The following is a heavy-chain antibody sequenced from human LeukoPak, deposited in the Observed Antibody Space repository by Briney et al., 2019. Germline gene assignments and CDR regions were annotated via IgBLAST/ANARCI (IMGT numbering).Heavy chain of an antibody. J-gene: IGHJ3*02. Sequence: GGSLRLSCAASGFTFSSYSMNWVRQAPGKGLEWVSSISSSSSYIYYADSVKGRFTISRDNAKNSLYLQMNSLRAEDTAVYYCARVPLRYFDSEGDAFDIWGQGTMVTVSS. CDR3: ARVPLRYFDSEGDAFDI. D-gene: IGHD3-9*01. V-gene: IGHV3-21*01. CDR1: GFTFSSYS. CDR2: ISSSSSYI.